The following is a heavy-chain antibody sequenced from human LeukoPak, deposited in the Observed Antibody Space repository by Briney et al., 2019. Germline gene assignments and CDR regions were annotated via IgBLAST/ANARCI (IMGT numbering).Heavy chain of an antibody. CDR3: ARAPYSSSWYRYYYMDV. J-gene: IGHJ6*03. CDR1: GFTFSSYE. CDR2: ISSSGSTI. V-gene: IGHV3-48*03. D-gene: IGHD6-13*01. Sequence: GGSLRLSCAASGFTFSSYEMNWVRQAPGKGLEWVSYISSSGSTIYYTDSVKGRFTISRDNAKNSLYLQMNSLRAEDTAVYYCARAPYSSSWYRYYYMDVWGKGTTVTISS.